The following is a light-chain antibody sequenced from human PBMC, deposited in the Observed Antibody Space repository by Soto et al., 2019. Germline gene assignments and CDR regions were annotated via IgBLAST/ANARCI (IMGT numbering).Light chain of an antibody. J-gene: IGKJ5*01. V-gene: IGKV3-20*01. CDR3: QQYGSSIT. Sequence: EIVFTQSPFTLSLSPVDRATLSCRASQTVSNNYLAWCQQKPGQAPRVIMYGASSRATGIPDRFSGSGSGTDFTLTISRLEPEDFAVYYCQQYGSSITFGQGTRLEIK. CDR1: QTVSNNY. CDR2: GAS.